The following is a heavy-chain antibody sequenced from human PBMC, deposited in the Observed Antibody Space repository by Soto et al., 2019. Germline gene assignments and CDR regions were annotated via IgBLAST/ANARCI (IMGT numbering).Heavy chain of an antibody. Sequence: SSETLSLTCAVSGGSISSSNWWSWVRQPPGKGLEWIGEIYHSGSTNYNPSLKSRVTISVDKSKNQFSLKLSSVTAADTAVYYCARETSQNVYSHYGMDVWGQGTTVAVSS. CDR1: GGSISSSNW. V-gene: IGHV4-4*02. CDR3: ARETSQNVYSHYGMDV. J-gene: IGHJ6*02. CDR2: IYHSGST.